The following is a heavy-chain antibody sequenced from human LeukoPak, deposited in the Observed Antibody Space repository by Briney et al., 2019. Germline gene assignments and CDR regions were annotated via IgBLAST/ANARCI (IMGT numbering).Heavy chain of an antibody. D-gene: IGHD3-3*01. CDR3: VRSMSGRNDL. J-gene: IGHJ5*02. Sequence: GGSLRLSCAGSGFTFSNYWVHWVRQAPGKGLVWVSRINVEGTRTDYADSVRGRFTISRDNAKNTPYLQMNGLTAEDTAIYYCVRSMSGRNDLWGQGTLVSVSA. CDR1: GFTFSNYW. CDR2: INVEGTRT. V-gene: IGHV3-74*01.